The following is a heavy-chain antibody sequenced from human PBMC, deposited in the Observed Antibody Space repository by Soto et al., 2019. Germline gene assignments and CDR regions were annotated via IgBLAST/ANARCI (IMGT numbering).Heavy chain of an antibody. V-gene: IGHV4-31*03. J-gene: IGHJ4*02. CDR2: IYYTGST. Sequence: HVPLQDSGPGLVKPSQNLSLTCNVPGGPISSGGYYWSWIRQHPGKGLEWIGYIYYTGSTYYNPSRKSRVTISVDTSKNQFSLKLSSVAAADTAVYYCARTPGYWGQGTLVTVSS. CDR1: GGPISSGGYY. CDR3: ARTPGY.